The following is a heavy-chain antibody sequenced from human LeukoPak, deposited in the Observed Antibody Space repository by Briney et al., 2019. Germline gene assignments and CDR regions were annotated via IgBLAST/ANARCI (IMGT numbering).Heavy chain of an antibody. D-gene: IGHD3-22*01. CDR3: ARLLDNDSSGDPDTFDM. J-gene: IGHJ3*02. Sequence: PSETLSLTCIVSGGSISSHYWSYIRQPTGKGLEWIGFIYYSGRTKYNPSLQSRVTISLDTSENNFSLKLTSVTAADTAVYYCARLLDNDSSGDPDTFDMWGQGTVVTVSS. CDR2: IYYSGRT. CDR1: GGSISSHY. V-gene: IGHV4-59*11.